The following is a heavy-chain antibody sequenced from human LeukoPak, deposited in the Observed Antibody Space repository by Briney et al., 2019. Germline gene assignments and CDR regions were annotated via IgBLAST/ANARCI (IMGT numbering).Heavy chain of an antibody. CDR2: IRYDGSNK. Sequence: GGSLRLSCAASGFTFSSYGMHWVRQAPGKGLEWVAFIRYDGSNKYYADSVKGRFTISRDNSKNTLYLQMNSLRAEDTAVYYCAREGLYGSSGDYYYGMDVWGQGTTVTVSS. CDR3: AREGLYGSSGDYYYGMDV. J-gene: IGHJ6*02. V-gene: IGHV3-30*02. CDR1: GFTFSSYG. D-gene: IGHD6-6*01.